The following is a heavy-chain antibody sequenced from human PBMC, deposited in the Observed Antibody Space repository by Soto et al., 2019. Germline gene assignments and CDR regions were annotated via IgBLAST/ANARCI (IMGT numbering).Heavy chain of an antibody. V-gene: IGHV4-59*01. D-gene: IGHD1-26*01. J-gene: IGHJ5*02. CDR2: IYYTGST. CDR1: GGSINTFY. Sequence: SETLSLTCSVSGGSINTFYWSWIRQPPGKGLEWIGYIYYTGSTNYNPSLKSRVTISLNTSKNQFSLKMSSVTAADTAVYYCEREYNGSYSCGRRTLVTVSS. CDR3: EREYNGSYS.